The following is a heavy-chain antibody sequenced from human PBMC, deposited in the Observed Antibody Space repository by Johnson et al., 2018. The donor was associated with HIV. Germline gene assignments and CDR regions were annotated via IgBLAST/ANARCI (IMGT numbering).Heavy chain of an antibody. J-gene: IGHJ3*02. V-gene: IGHV3-30*03. CDR1: GFTFSSYG. D-gene: IGHD2-8*02. Sequence: QVQLVESGGGVVQPGRSLRLSCAASGFTFSSYGMHWVRQAPGKGLEWVAVISYDGNNTYNADSVKGRFTISRDNPRNTLYLQMNSLRAEDTAVYYCAREDPYDYSTGPDIFDIWGQGTMVTVSS. CDR3: AREDPYDYSTGPDIFDI. CDR2: ISYDGNNT.